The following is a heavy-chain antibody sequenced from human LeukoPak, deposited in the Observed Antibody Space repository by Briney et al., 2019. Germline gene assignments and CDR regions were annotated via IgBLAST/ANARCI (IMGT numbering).Heavy chain of an antibody. CDR1: GGTFSSYA. J-gene: IGHJ4*02. CDR2: INPNSGGT. D-gene: IGHD6-13*01. CDR3: ARDGPRIAADPLDY. Sequence: EASVKVSCKASGGTFSSYAISWVRQAPGQGLEWMGWINPNSGGTNYAQKFQGRVTMTRDTSISTAYMELSGLRSDDTAVYYCARDGPRIAADPLDYWGQGTLVTVSS. V-gene: IGHV1-2*02.